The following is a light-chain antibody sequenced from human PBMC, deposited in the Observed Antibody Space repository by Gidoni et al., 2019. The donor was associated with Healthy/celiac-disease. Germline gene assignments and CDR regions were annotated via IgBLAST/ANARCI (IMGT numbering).Light chain of an antibody. J-gene: IGKJ2*01. CDR2: GAS. V-gene: IGKV3-15*01. CDR3: QQYNNWPPYT. CDR1: QSVSSN. Sequence: EIVMTQSPATLSVSPGERATISCRASQSVSSNLAWYQQKPGQAPRLLIYGASTRATGIPARLSGSGSWTEFTLPISSLQSEDFAVYYCQQYNNWPPYTFGQGTKLEIK.